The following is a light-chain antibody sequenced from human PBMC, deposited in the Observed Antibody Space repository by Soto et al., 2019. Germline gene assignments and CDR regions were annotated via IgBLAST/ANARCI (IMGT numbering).Light chain of an antibody. J-gene: IGKJ5*01. CDR1: QVISTS. V-gene: IGKV1-9*01. CDR2: AAS. CDR3: QQLNTLPFT. Sequence: GETVTITCRASQVISTSLAWYQVKPGKAPKLLIYAASTLESGVPSRFSATVSGTEFSLTISGLLPEDFATYHCQQLNTLPFTFGQGTRLEIK.